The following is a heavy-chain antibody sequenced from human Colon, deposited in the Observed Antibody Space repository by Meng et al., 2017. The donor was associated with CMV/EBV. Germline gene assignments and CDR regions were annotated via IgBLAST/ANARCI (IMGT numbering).Heavy chain of an antibody. Sequence: QVQLVQPWTEVTKPGASVKVSCKTSGYTFTANHLHWVRQAPGQGLEWMGWIYPQDGGTYFAQKFQDRVTLTRDTSITTAYMELSGLTSDDTAIYYCVRESWYFDFWGEGTLVTVSS. J-gene: IGHJ4*02. CDR1: GYTFTANH. CDR2: IYPQDGGT. CDR3: VRESWYFDF. D-gene: IGHD6-13*01. V-gene: IGHV1-2*02.